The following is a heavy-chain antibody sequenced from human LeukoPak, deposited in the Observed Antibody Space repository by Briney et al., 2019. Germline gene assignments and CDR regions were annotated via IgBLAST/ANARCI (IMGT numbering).Heavy chain of an antibody. V-gene: IGHV3-72*01. J-gene: IGHJ4*02. Sequence: GGSLRLSCAASGFSFSDHYMDWVRRAPGKGLEWVGRIKSKAQSYTTDYAASVKGRFTISRDDAKNSLYLQMNSLKTEDTAVYYCARDGHTSLDYWGQGTLVTVSS. D-gene: IGHD3-16*02. CDR1: GFSFSDHY. CDR2: IKSKAQSYTT. CDR3: ARDGHTSLDY.